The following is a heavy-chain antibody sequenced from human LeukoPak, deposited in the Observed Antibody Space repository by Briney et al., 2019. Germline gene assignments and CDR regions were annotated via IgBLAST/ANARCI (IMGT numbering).Heavy chain of an antibody. CDR1: GGSISSGGYY. J-gene: IGHJ3*02. CDR3: ARADFWSGYYTEHDAFDI. Sequence: SETLSLTCTVSGGSISSGGYYWSWIRQPPGKGLEWIGYIYHSGSTYYNPSLKSRVTISVDRSKNQFSLKLSSVTAADTAVYYCARADFWSGYYTEHDAFDIWGQGTMVTVSS. D-gene: IGHD3-3*01. CDR2: IYHSGST. V-gene: IGHV4-30-2*01.